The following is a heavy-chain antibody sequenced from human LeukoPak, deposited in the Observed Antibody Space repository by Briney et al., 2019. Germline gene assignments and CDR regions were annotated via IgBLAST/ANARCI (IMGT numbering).Heavy chain of an antibody. CDR1: GFTFSSYS. Sequence: GGALRLSCAASGFTFSSYSINWVRQAPGKGLEWVSSISSSGTYIYFADSVKGRFTISRDNAKNSLYLQMNSLRAEDTAVYYCAREGSSWYGGYFDYWGQGTLVTVSS. D-gene: IGHD6-13*01. J-gene: IGHJ4*02. CDR2: ISSSGTYI. CDR3: AREGSSWYGGYFDY. V-gene: IGHV3-21*01.